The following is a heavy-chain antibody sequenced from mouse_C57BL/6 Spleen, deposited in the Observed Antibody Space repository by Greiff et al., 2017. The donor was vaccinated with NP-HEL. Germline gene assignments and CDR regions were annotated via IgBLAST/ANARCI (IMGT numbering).Heavy chain of an antibody. V-gene: IGHV2-2*01. Sequence: VKLMESGPGLVQPSQSLSITCTVSGFSLTSYGVHWVRQSPGKGLEWLGVIWSGGSTDYNAAFISRLSISKDNSKSQVFFKMNSLQADDTAIYYCARSDLGEYYYAMDYWGQGTSVTVSS. CDR2: IWSGGST. J-gene: IGHJ4*01. CDR3: ARSDLGEYYYAMDY. CDR1: GFSLTSYG.